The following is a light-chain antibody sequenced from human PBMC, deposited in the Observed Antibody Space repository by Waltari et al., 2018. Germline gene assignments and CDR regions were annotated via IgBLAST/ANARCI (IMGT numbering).Light chain of an antibody. CDR2: HAS. CDR1: QSIYTH. CDR3: QQRATWPPLT. Sequence: EVVLTQSPATLTLSPGERATLSCRASQSIYTHLGRYQQKPGEAPSLLLYHASKRAAGVPARFSGSGSGTDFTLTIHSLEPEDSAVYSCQQRATWPPLTFGGGTKVEI. V-gene: IGKV3-11*01. J-gene: IGKJ4*01.